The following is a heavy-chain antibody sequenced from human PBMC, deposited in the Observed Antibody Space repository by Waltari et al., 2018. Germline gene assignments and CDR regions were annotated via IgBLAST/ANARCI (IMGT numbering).Heavy chain of an antibody. V-gene: IGHV3-21*01. CDR3: ARDSSGWSNWFDP. D-gene: IGHD6-19*01. CDR2: ISSSSSYI. Sequence: EVQLVESGGGLVKPGGSLRLSCAASGFTFSSYSMNWVRQAPGKGLGGVSSISSSSSYIYYADSVKGRFTISRDNAKNSLYLQMNSLRAEDTAVYYCARDSSGWSNWFDPWGQGTLVTVSS. CDR1: GFTFSSYS. J-gene: IGHJ5*02.